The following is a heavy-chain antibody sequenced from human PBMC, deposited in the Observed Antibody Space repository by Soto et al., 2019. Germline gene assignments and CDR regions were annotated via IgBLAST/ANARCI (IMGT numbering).Heavy chain of an antibody. CDR2: ISAYNGNT. CDR1: GYTFTSYG. CDR3: ARGVGWAPLDY. J-gene: IGHJ4*02. V-gene: IGHV1-18*01. Sequence: QVQLVQSGAEVKKPGASVKVSCKASGYTFTSYGISWVRQAPGQGLEWMGWISAYNGNTRYAQKHQGRVTMTTYTSTSTGYMDLRSMRPTATDVYYCARGVGWAPLDYWGPGTLVTVSS. D-gene: IGHD1-26*01.